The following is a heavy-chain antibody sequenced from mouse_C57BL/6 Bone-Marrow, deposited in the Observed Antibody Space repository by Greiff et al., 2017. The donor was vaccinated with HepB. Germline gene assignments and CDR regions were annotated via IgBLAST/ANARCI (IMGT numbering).Heavy chain of an antibody. J-gene: IGHJ1*03. V-gene: IGHV1-50*01. CDR2: IDPSDSYT. CDR1: GYTFTSYW. D-gene: IGHD1-1*01. Sequence: QVQLQQPGAELVKPGASVKLSCKASGYTFTSYWMQWVKQRPGQGLEWIGEIDPSDSYTNYNQKFKGKATLTVDTSSSTAYMQLSSLTSEDSAVYYCARAGVTTVVATNGYFDVWGTGTTVTVSS. CDR3: ARAGVTTVVATNGYFDV.